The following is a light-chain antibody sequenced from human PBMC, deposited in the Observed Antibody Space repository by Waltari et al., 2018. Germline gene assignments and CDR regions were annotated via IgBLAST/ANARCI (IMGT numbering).Light chain of an antibody. V-gene: IGLV1-47*01. Sequence: QSVLTQPPSASGTPGQRVTISCSGTNSNIGRNSVFWSQQLPGSAPKLPIYRNNQRPSGVPDRLSASKSATSASLAISGLRSEDEADYYCAAWDDSLSVSYVFGSGTKVTV. CDR3: AAWDDSLSVSYV. J-gene: IGLJ1*01. CDR1: NSNIGRNS. CDR2: RNN.